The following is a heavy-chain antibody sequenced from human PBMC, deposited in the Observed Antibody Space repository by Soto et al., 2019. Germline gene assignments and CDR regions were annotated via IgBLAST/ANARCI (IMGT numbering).Heavy chain of an antibody. CDR3: ARHVLVAARPRPFGY. J-gene: IGHJ4*02. D-gene: IGHD6-6*01. Sequence: TLSLTCTVSGGSISSSSYYWGWIRQPPGKGLEWIGSIYYSGSTYYNPSLKSRVTISVDTSKNQFSLKLSSVTVADTAVYYCARHVLVAARPRPFGYWGQGTLVTVSS. V-gene: IGHV4-39*01. CDR1: GGSISSSSYY. CDR2: IYYSGST.